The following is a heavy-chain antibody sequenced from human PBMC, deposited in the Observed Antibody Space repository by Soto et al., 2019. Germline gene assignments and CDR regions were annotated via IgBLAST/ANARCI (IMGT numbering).Heavy chain of an antibody. Sequence: PGGSLRLSCAASGFTFDDYGMSWVRQAPGKGLEWVSYITSSSSTICYADSVKGRFTISRDNAKNSLYLQMNSLRDEDTAVYYCARTLAAAAYYYYYGMDVWGQGTTVTVSS. J-gene: IGHJ6*02. V-gene: IGHV3-48*02. CDR3: ARTLAAAAYYYYYGMDV. D-gene: IGHD6-13*01. CDR1: GFTFDDYG. CDR2: ITSSSSTI.